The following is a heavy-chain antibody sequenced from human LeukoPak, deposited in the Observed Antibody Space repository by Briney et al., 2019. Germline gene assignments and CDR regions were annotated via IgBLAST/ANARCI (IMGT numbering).Heavy chain of an antibody. CDR1: GGSISSGGYY. J-gene: IGHJ4*02. CDR2: ISASGGYT. Sequence: PSETLSLTCTVSGGSISSGGYYWSWVRQAPGKGLEWVSTISASGGYTYYADSVKGRFTISRDNSKNTLYLQMNSLGAEDTAVYYCAKKLRYSSGWSYFDYWGQGTLVTVSS. D-gene: IGHD6-19*01. V-gene: IGHV3-23*01. CDR3: AKKLRYSSGWSYFDY.